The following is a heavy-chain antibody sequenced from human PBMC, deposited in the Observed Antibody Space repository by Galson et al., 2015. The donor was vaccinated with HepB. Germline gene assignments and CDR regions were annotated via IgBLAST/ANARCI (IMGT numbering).Heavy chain of an antibody. CDR2: INTDRTAT. Sequence: SLRLSCAASGFTFSSHWMHWVRQAPGKGLLWVSRINTDRTATTYADVVKGRFSISRDNAHNTLYLRMDSLRPEDTAVYYCARAWDFGSGHYFNVPDTWGQGTLVTVSP. CDR3: ARAWDFGSGHYFNVPDT. D-gene: IGHD3-10*01. J-gene: IGHJ5*02. CDR1: GFTFSSHW. V-gene: IGHV3-74*01.